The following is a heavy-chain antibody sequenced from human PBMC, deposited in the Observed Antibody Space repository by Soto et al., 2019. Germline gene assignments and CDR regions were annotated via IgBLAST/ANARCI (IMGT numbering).Heavy chain of an antibody. CDR2: INPSGGST. CDR1: GYTFTSYD. CDR3: ASWSAAPHYGSVSYYIQGAFVY. J-gene: IGHJ4*02. D-gene: IGHD3-10*01. V-gene: IGHV1-46*03. Sequence: ASVKVSCKASGYTFTSYDMHWVRQAPGQGLEWMGIINPSGGSTSYAQKFQGRVTMTRDTSTSTVYMELSSLRSEDTAVYYCASWSAAPHYGSVSYYIQGAFVYWGQGTLVTVSS.